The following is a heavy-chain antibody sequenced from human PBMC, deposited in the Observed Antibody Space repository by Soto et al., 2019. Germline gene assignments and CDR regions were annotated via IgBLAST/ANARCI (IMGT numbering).Heavy chain of an antibody. CDR2: IYYRGTT. Sequence: QEQLQESGPGLVKPSETLSLTCSVSGVSTSNHYWTWIRKPPGQGPEWIGCIYYRGTTNYNASFNSRVTISVDTSKNQFSLTLTSVTTADTAVYYCARGGGSPYHDHEFDYWGQGILVTVSS. J-gene: IGHJ4*02. V-gene: IGHV4-59*11. CDR3: ARGGGSPYHDHEFDY. CDR1: GVSTSNHY. D-gene: IGHD2-2*01.